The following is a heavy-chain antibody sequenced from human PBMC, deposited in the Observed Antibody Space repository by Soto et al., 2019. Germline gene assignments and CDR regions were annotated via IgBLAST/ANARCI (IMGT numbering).Heavy chain of an antibody. J-gene: IGHJ4*02. Sequence: QVQMVESGGGVVQPGRSLRLSCAASGFNFSSYAIHWVRQAPGKGLEWVAVISSDGSNKVYADSVKGRFTISRDNSKNTLYLPMYSLRPEDTAVYYCARGHSSGWFDFDYWGQGTLVTVSS. V-gene: IGHV3-30*04. D-gene: IGHD6-19*01. CDR3: ARGHSSGWFDFDY. CDR2: ISSDGSNK. CDR1: GFNFSSYA.